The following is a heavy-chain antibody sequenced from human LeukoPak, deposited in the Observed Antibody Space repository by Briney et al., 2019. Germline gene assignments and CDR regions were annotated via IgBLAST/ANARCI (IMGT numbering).Heavy chain of an antibody. Sequence: GGSLRLSCAASGFAFSGFYLHRVRRTSARGLEWLGLIRSEPAGYTKIYAASVKGRFTISRDDSKNTAYLQMNSLKAEDTAVYYCSGQHCSGGSCSYVDYWGQGTLVTVSS. CDR3: SGQHCSGGSCSYVDY. D-gene: IGHD2-15*01. V-gene: IGHV3-73*01. CDR1: GFAFSGFY. J-gene: IGHJ4*02. CDR2: IRSEPAGYTK.